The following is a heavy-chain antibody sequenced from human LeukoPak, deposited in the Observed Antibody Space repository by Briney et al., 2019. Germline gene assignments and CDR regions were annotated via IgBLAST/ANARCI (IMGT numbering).Heavy chain of an antibody. Sequence: ASVKVSCKASGYTFTSNGISWVRQAPGQGLEWMGWISAYNGNTNYAQKLQGRVTMTTDTSTSTAYMELRSLRSDDTAVYYCARVRYDILTGYYTLLGWFDPWGQGTLVTVSS. J-gene: IGHJ5*02. CDR3: ARVRYDILTGYYTLLGWFDP. CDR2: ISAYNGNT. V-gene: IGHV1-18*01. CDR1: GYTFTSNG. D-gene: IGHD3-9*01.